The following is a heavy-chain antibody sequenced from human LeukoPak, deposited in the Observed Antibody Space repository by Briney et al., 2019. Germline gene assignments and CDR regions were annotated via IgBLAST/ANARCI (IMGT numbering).Heavy chain of an antibody. V-gene: IGHV3-74*01. Sequence: PGGSLRLSCAASGFTLSAYWMHWVRQAPGKGLMWASRIEGDGSRITYADSVKGRFTISRDNAKNTLYLQMNSLRAEDTAVYYCTRDWRNLGYDYWGQGTLVTVSS. D-gene: IGHD5-12*01. CDR1: GFTLSAYW. J-gene: IGHJ4*02. CDR2: IEGDGSRI. CDR3: TRDWRNLGYDY.